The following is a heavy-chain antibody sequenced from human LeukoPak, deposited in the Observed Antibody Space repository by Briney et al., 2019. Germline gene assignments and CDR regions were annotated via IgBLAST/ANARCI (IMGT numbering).Heavy chain of an antibody. CDR1: GYTFTGYY. CDR3: GRGRRDGNNWFDP. Sequence: ASVKVSCKASGYTFTGYYMHWVRQAPGQGLEWMGWINPNSGGTNFPQKFQGRVTMTTDASINTPYMELSRLTSDDAAVYYCGRGRRDGNNWFDPWGQGTLVTVSS. CDR2: INPNSGGT. J-gene: IGHJ5*02. D-gene: IGHD2-15*01. V-gene: IGHV1-2*02.